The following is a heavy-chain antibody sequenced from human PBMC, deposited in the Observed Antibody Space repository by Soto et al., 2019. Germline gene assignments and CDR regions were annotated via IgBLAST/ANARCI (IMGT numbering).Heavy chain of an antibody. D-gene: IGHD6-19*01. V-gene: IGHV3-74*01. Sequence: GGSRRLSCTGSGFTFGDYAMSWFRQAPGKGMVWVSRIDTYVTPTKVADSVDARFRISKSNAENSLYLQINNLRADDTAVYYFVRVLKSIGCDNDVFDIWGQGTMVTVSS. J-gene: IGHJ3*02. CDR1: GFTFGDYA. CDR2: IDTYVTPT. CDR3: VRVLKSIGCDNDVFDI.